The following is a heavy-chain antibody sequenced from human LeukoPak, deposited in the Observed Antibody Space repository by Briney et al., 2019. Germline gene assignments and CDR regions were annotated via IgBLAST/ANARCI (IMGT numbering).Heavy chain of an antibody. CDR3: ARDAKYYYGSRIYFFFEY. CDR2: IYTSGTT. D-gene: IGHD3-10*01. J-gene: IGHJ4*02. CDR1: GDSFSTYY. Sequence: PSETLSLTCTVSGDSFSTYYWSWIRQPAGKGLEWIGHIYTSGTTNYNPSLKSRVTMSIDTSKNQFSLKLSSITAADTAVYYCARDAKYYYGSRIYFFFEYWGQGTLLTVSS. V-gene: IGHV4-4*07.